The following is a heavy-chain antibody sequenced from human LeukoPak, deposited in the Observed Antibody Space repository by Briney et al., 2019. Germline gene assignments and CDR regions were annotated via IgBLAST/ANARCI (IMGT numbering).Heavy chain of an antibody. CDR2: ISSGSSSI. J-gene: IGHJ4*02. CDR3: ARGSTTLFPDY. Sequence: GGSLRLSCAASGFKFSIYSMNWVRQAPGKGLEWVSSISSGSSSIYYGDAVKGRFSISRDNANNSLYLQMNSLRADDTAVYFCARGSTTLFPDYWGQGTLVTVSS. V-gene: IGHV3-21*01. D-gene: IGHD4-11*01. CDR1: GFKFSIYS.